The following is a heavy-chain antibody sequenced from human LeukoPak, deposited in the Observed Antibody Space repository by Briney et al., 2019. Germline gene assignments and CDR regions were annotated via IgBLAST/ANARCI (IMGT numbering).Heavy chain of an antibody. J-gene: IGHJ4*02. D-gene: IGHD4-17*01. Sequence: SETLSLTCTVSGGSISSGDYYWSWIRQPPGKGLEWIGYIYYSGSTYYNPSLKSRVTISVDTSKNQFSLKLSSVTAADTAVHYCARPYDYGDYVHHRWGQGTLVTVSS. CDR1: GGSISSGDYY. CDR2: IYYSGST. V-gene: IGHV4-30-4*01. CDR3: ARPYDYGDYVHHR.